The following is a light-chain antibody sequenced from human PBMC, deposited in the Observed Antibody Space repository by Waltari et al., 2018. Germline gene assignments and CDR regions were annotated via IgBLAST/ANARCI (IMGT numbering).Light chain of an antibody. V-gene: IGKV1-16*01. CDR1: QGIGNN. Sequence: DIQMTQSPSSLSASVGDTVTITCQASQGIGNNLNWYQQKPGKAPKLLIYRASSLQSGIPSRFSGSGSVTDFTLTISSLQPEDFATYYCQQGYSYPLTVGGGTKVEIK. CDR2: RAS. CDR3: QQGYSYPLT. J-gene: IGKJ4*01.